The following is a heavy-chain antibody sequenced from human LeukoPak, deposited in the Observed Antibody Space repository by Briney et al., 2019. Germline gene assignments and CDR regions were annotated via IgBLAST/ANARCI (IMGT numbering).Heavy chain of an antibody. CDR2: FYYSGRT. Sequence: SETLSLTCTVSGGSISSSSYYWGWIRQPPGKGLEWIGSFYYSGRTYYNPSLKSRVTLTVDTSKNQFSLKLSSVTAADTAVYYCARQYKDYFESSGYYFDYWGQGTLVTVSS. CDR3: ARQYKDYFESSGYYFDY. CDR1: GGSISSSSYY. D-gene: IGHD3-22*01. V-gene: IGHV4-39*01. J-gene: IGHJ4*02.